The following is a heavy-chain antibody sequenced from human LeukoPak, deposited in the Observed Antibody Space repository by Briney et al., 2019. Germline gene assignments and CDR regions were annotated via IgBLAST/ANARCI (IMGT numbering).Heavy chain of an antibody. CDR1: GFTFSSYW. CDR3: AKNSIAARRGLFVF. J-gene: IGHJ4*02. V-gene: IGHV3-7*01. D-gene: IGHD6-6*01. CDR2: IKQDGSEK. Sequence: GGSLRLSCAASGFTFSSYWMSWVRQAPGKGLEWVANIKQDGSEKYYVDSVKGRFTISRDNAKNSLYLQMNSLRAEDTAVYCCAKNSIAARRGLFVFWGQGTLVTVSS.